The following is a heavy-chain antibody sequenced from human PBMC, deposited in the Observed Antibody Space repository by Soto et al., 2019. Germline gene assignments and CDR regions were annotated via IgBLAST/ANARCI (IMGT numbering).Heavy chain of an antibody. Sequence: PSETLSLTCTVSGGSISSGGYYWSWIRQHPGKGLEWIGYIYYSGSTYYNPSLKSRVTISVDTSKNQFSLKLSSVTAADTAVYYCARAPIVGATTWRLNGAFDIWGQGTMVTVSS. D-gene: IGHD1-26*01. CDR2: IYYSGST. CDR3: ARAPIVGATTWRLNGAFDI. V-gene: IGHV4-31*03. CDR1: GGSISSGGYY. J-gene: IGHJ3*02.